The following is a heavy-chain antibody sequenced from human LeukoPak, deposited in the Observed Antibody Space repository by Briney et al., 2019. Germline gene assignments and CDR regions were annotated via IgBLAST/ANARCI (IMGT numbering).Heavy chain of an antibody. CDR2: ISYDGSNK. V-gene: IGHV3-30*04. D-gene: IGHD3-9*01. CDR1: GFTFSSYA. CDR3: ARDRYDILTGYYSYGMDV. Sequence: PGGSLRLSCAASGFTFSSYAMHWVRQAPGKGLEWVAVISYDGSNKYYADSVKGRFTISRDNSKNTLYLQMNSLRAEDTAVYYCARDRYDILTGYYSYGMDVWGQGTTATVSS. J-gene: IGHJ6*02.